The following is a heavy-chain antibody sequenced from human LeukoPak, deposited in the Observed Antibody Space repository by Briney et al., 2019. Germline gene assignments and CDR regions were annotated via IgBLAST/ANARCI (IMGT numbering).Heavy chain of an antibody. J-gene: IGHJ6*02. Sequence: PGGSLRLSCAASGFTFRSSGMNWVRQAPGRGLEWVSVIYSGGSTYYVDSVKGRFTISRDHSKNTLHLLMNSLRAEDTAVYFCARSKPPAVKDYYGLDVWGQGTTVTVSS. V-gene: IGHV3-66*01. CDR3: ARSKPPAVKDYYGLDV. CDR2: IYSGGST. CDR1: GFTFRSSG. D-gene: IGHD6-13*01.